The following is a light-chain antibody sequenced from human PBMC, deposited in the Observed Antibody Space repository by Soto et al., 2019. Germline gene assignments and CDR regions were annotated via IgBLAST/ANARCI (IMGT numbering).Light chain of an antibody. V-gene: IGLV1-40*01. CDR1: SSNIGAGYD. CDR3: KSYDSRLSGHVV. Sequence: QSVLTQPPSVSGAPGQRVTISCTGSSSNIGAGYDVHWYQQPPGTAPKLLIYGNSNRPSGVLDRFSGSKSGTSASLAITGVQAELEAYYSCKSYDSRLSGHVVFGGGTKLTVL. J-gene: IGLJ2*01. CDR2: GNS.